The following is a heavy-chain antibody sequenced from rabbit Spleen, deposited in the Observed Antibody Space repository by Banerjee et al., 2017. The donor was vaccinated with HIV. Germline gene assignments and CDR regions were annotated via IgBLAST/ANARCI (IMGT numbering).Heavy chain of an antibody. CDR1: GFDFSSNA. D-gene: IGHD1-1*01. CDR2: IFIGSANT. V-gene: IGHV1S40*01. J-gene: IGHJ4*01. Sequence: QSLEESGGDPVKPGASLTLTCTASGFDFSSNAMCWVRQAPGKGLEWIGCIFIGSANTYYASWAKSRFTISKTSSTTVTLRMTSLTAADRAAYFCARDLVGVIGWNFYLWGPGTLVTVS. CDR3: ARDLVGVIGWNFYL.